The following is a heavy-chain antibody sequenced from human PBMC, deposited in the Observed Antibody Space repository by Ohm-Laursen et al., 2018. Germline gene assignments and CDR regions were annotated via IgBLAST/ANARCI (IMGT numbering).Heavy chain of an antibody. J-gene: IGHJ3*02. CDR1: GFIFSNYW. CDR3: ARDPTFHAFDI. Sequence: FRLSCAASGFIFSNYWMTWVRQAPGKGLDWVANIRKDGGETYYVDSVKGRFTISRDNAKNSLYLQINSLKGEDTAVYFCARDPTFHAFDIWGQGTMVTVSS. V-gene: IGHV3-7*01. CDR2: IRKDGGET. D-gene: IGHD2/OR15-2a*01.